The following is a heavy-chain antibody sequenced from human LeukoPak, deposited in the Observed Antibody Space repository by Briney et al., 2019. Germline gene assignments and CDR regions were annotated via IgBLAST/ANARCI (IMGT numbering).Heavy chain of an antibody. CDR3: ARSSAAGYFVDY. D-gene: IGHD6-13*01. V-gene: IGHV4-39*01. CDR1: GGSISSSSYY. CDR2: IYYSGST. Sequence: SETLSLTCTVSGGSISSSSYYWGWIRQPPGKGLEWIGSIYYSGSTYYNPSLKSRVTISVDTSKNQFSLKLSSVTAADTAVYYCARSSAAGYFVDYWGQGTLVTVSS. J-gene: IGHJ4*02.